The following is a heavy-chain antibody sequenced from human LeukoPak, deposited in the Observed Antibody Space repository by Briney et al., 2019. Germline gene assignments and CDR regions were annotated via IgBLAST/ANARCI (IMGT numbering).Heavy chain of an antibody. CDR1: GGSISSNY. D-gene: IGHD3-9*01. Sequence: SETLSLTCTVSGGSISSNYWSWIRQSPGKGLEWIGCIYYSGSTNYNPSLKSRVTISVDTSKNQFSLKLSSVTAADTAVYYCARNDILTGYYIPGAFDIWGQGTMVTVSS. CDR2: IYYSGST. V-gene: IGHV4-59*01. J-gene: IGHJ3*02. CDR3: ARNDILTGYYIPGAFDI.